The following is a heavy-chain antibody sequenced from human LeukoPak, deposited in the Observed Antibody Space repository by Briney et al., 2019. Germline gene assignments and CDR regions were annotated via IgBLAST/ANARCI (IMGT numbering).Heavy chain of an antibody. D-gene: IGHD1-20*01. Sequence: ASVKVSCKASGGTFSSYAISWVRQAPGQGLEWMGWINPNSGGTNYAQKFQGRVTMTRDTSISTAYMELRSLRSDDTAVYYCARASTHRYNWKSGQLNDAFDIWGQGTMVTVSS. CDR3: ARASTHRYNWKSGQLNDAFDI. CDR2: INPNSGGT. V-gene: IGHV1-2*02. CDR1: GGTFSSYA. J-gene: IGHJ3*02.